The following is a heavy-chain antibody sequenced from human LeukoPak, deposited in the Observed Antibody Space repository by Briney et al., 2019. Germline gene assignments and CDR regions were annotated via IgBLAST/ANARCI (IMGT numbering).Heavy chain of an antibody. J-gene: IGHJ5*02. CDR1: GFTFSSYW. CDR2: INSDGSDR. CDR3: ARDPCSSTSCFRGNWFDP. V-gene: IGHV3-74*03. Sequence: GGSLRLSCTASGFTFSSYWMHWVRQAAGKGLEWVSRINSDGSDRKYADSVKGRFTISRDNAKNTLFLQMNSLRAEDTAVYYCARDPCSSTSCFRGNWFDPWGQEPWSPSPQ. D-gene: IGHD2-2*01.